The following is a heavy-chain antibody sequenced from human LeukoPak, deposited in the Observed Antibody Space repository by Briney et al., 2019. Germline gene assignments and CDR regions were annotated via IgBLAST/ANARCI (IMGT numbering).Heavy chain of an antibody. J-gene: IGHJ4*02. CDR1: GFTLTDHY. Sequence: GGSLRLSCTVSGFTLTDHYMSWFRQSPGRGLEWISWITSSGATRDYADSVKGRFTISRDNTKNSVYLQMTSLRPDDTAVYYCARDPDYGDPYWGQGTLVTVSS. CDR3: ARDPDYGDPY. CDR2: ITSSGATR. V-gene: IGHV3-11*01. D-gene: IGHD4-17*01.